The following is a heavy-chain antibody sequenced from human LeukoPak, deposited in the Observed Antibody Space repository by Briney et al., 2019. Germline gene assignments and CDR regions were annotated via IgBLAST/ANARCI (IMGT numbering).Heavy chain of an antibody. Sequence: GASVKVSCKTSGYSFTSYYMHWVRQAPGQGLEWMGIINPSGGSTTYAQKFQGRLTMTSDASTSTVYMELSSLRSKDTAVYYCARSSAYYNEADIWGQGTMVTVSS. J-gene: IGHJ3*02. CDR1: GYSFTSYY. V-gene: IGHV1-46*01. CDR2: INPSGGST. D-gene: IGHD1-26*01. CDR3: ARSSAYYNEADI.